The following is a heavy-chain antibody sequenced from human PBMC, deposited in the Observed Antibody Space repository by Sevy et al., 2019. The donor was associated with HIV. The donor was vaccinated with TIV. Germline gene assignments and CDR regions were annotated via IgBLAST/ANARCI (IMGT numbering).Heavy chain of an antibody. Sequence: GGSLRLSCIASGFSFSNFGMHWVRQAPGKGLERVAISSYDGHTNYFGDSVKGRFTISRDNSKNTLYLQMNSLRVQDTAVYYCAKDLLQLTIKELAQDYYYGMDVWGQGTTVTVSS. V-gene: IGHV3-30*18. J-gene: IGHJ6*02. CDR1: GFSFSNFG. D-gene: IGHD4-4*01. CDR3: AKDLLQLTIKELAQDYYYGMDV. CDR2: SSYDGHTN.